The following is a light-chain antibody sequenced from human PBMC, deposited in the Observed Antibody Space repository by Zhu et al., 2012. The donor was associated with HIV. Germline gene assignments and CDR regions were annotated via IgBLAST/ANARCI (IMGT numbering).Light chain of an antibody. CDR1: QSVSNN. V-gene: IGKV3-15*01. J-gene: IGKJ2*03. Sequence: EMVLTQSPAILSVSPGERATLFCRASQSVSNNLAWYQQRPGQAPRLLIYGASTRATGIPARFSGSGSGTEFTLTISSMQSEDFAVYYCQQHNNWPPDSFGQGTKLEI. CDR3: QQHNNWPPDS. CDR2: GAS.